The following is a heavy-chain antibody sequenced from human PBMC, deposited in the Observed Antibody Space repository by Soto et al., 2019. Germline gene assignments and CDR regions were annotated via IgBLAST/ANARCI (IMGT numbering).Heavy chain of an antibody. D-gene: IGHD3-10*01. J-gene: IGHJ4*02. CDR2: ISGSGGST. V-gene: IGHV3-23*01. CDR1: GFTFSSYA. Sequence: LRVSWAASGFTFSSYAMSWVRQAPGKGLEWVSAISGSGGSTYYADSVKGRFTISRDNSKNTLYLQMNSLRAEDTAVYYCAKDRGYRPYWGQGTLVTVSS. CDR3: AKDRGYRPY.